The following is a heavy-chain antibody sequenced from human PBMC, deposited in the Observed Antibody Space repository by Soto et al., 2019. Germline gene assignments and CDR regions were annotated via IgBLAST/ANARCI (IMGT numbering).Heavy chain of an antibody. CDR3: LRVQRHWNEYAHQ. V-gene: IGHV3-74*01. CDR2: ISQDGTIA. J-gene: IGHJ4*02. CDR1: GFAFGSYW. Sequence: EVQLVESGGGLVQPGGSLRLSCAASGFAFGSYWMHWVRQAPGKGLVWVSRISQDGTIATQADSVKGRFTISRDNAKNTLYLRMNSAVADDTAVYYCLRVQRHWNEYAHQWGQGTLVTVSS. D-gene: IGHD1-1*01.